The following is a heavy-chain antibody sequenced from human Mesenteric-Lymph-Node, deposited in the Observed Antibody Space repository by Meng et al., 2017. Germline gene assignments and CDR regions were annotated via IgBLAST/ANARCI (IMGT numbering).Heavy chain of an antibody. D-gene: IGHD4-17*01. Sequence: QVPVQESGPGLVKPSQTLSLTCTVSGGSISSGGYYWSWIRQHPGKGLEWIGYIYYSGSTYYNPSLKSRVTISVDTSKNQFSLKLSSVTAADTAVYYCAREPAGGTTTVTNWYFDLWGRGTLVTVSS. V-gene: IGHV4-31*03. CDR2: IYYSGST. CDR3: AREPAGGTTTVTNWYFDL. J-gene: IGHJ2*01. CDR1: GGSISSGGYY.